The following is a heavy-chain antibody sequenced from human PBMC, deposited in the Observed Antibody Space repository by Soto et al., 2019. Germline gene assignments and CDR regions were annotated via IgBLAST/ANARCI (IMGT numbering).Heavy chain of an antibody. Sequence: WSLRVSCAASRFTFSIYPMSFFPHAPGKGLDWVSAISGSGGITYYADSVKGRFTISRYNSKNTLYLQMNSLRAEDTAVYYCAKGIAVDVSKWLEQWGQGTLVTVSS. CDR2: ISGSGGIT. V-gene: IGHV3-23*01. CDR1: RFTFSIYP. CDR3: AKGIAVDVSKWLEQ. D-gene: IGHD6-19*01. J-gene: IGHJ5*02.